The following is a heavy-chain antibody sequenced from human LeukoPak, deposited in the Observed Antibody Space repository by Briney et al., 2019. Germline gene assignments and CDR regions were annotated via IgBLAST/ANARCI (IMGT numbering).Heavy chain of an antibody. V-gene: IGHV1-2*02. D-gene: IGHD3-10*01. Sequence: ASVKVSCKASGYTFTSYDINWVRQAPGQGLEWMGWINPRSGATNYAQKFRGRVTMTRDTSISTTYMELSSLTDTAIYYCVRGVLGGVSGVLYWGQGALVTVSS. CDR1: GYTFTSYD. CDR3: VRGVLGGVSGVLY. J-gene: IGHJ4*02. CDR2: INPRSGAT.